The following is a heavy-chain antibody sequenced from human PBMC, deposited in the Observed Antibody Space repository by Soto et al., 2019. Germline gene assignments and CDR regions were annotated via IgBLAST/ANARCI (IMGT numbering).Heavy chain of an antibody. J-gene: IGHJ6*02. Sequence: SETLSLTCTVSGDSISSGGYYWSWIRQHPGKGLEWIGYIYYSGSTYYNPSLESRLTISVDRSENQISLKLSSVTAADTAVYFCARVRGATYFYYGMDVWGQGTTVTAP. CDR3: ARVRGATYFYYGMDV. D-gene: IGHD3-10*01. CDR1: GDSISSGGYY. CDR2: IYYSGST. V-gene: IGHV4-31*03.